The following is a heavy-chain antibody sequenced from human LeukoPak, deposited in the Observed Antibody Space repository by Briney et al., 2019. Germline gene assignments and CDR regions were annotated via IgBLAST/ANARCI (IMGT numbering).Heavy chain of an antibody. CDR2: IYYSGAT. CDR3: ARGGATTDY. V-gene: IGHV4-59*01. D-gene: IGHD1-26*01. J-gene: IGHJ4*02. CDR1: GGSISPYY. Sequence: SETLSLTCTVSGGSISPYYWSWIRQPPGKGLEWIGYIYYSGATNYNPSLKSRVTMSVDTSKNQFSLKLSSVTAADTAVYYCARGGATTDYWGQGTLVTVSS.